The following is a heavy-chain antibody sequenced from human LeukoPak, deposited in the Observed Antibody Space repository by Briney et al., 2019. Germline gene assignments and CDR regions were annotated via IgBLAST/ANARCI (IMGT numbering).Heavy chain of an antibody. V-gene: IGHV1-2*06. J-gene: IGHJ4*02. CDR2: INCNSGGT. CDR1: GYIFTDYF. Sequence: GASVKVSCKASGYIFTDYFLHWVPQAPGQGPEWIGRINCNSGGTMYAQNLQGRVTMTRVTSITTAYMELSGLTSEDTAVYYCARDLSSTSNWEFDFWGRGTLVTVSS. CDR3: ARDLSSTSNWEFDF. D-gene: IGHD1-1*01.